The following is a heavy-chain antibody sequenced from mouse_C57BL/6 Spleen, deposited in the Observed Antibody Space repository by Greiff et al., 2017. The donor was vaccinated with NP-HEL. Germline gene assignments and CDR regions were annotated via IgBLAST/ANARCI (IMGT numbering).Heavy chain of an antibody. V-gene: IGHV1-64*01. CDR3: VDEDYYGPFDD. Sequence: QVQLQQPGAELVKPGASVKLSCKASGYTFTSYWMHWVKQRPGQGLEWIGMIHPNSGSTNYNEKFKSKATLTVDKSSSTAYMQLSSLTSEDSAVYYCVDEDYYGPFDDWGQGTTLTVSS. D-gene: IGHD1-1*01. J-gene: IGHJ2*01. CDR2: IHPNSGST. CDR1: GYTFTSYW.